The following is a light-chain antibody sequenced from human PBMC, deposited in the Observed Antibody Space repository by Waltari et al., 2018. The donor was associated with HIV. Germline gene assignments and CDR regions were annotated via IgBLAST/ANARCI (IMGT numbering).Light chain of an antibody. Sequence: QSALTQPASVSGSLGQSITISCSGTNSYIGHSKYVSWYQHPPGKAPKLIIYEVSDRPSGVSNRFSGSKSGKTASLTISGLRPEDEATYYCSSHSVTNTLVFGGGTNLAVL. CDR3: SSHSVTNTLV. CDR1: NSYIGHSKY. V-gene: IGLV2-14*01. CDR2: EVS. J-gene: IGLJ2*01.